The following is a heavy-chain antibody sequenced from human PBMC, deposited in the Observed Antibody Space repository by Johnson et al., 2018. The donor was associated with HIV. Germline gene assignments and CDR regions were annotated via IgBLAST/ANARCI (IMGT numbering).Heavy chain of an antibody. CDR1: GFTVSRNY. J-gene: IGHJ3*02. Sequence: VQLVESGGGVVQPGGSLRLSCAASGFTVSRNYMTWVRQAPGKGLEWVSVIYSGGSTYHADSVKGRFTISRDNSKNTVYLQMNSLRAEDTAVYYCAQEGPLTVTTVMDAFDIWGQGTMVTVSS. V-gene: IGHV3-66*01. D-gene: IGHD4-17*01. CDR2: IYSGGST. CDR3: AQEGPLTVTTVMDAFDI.